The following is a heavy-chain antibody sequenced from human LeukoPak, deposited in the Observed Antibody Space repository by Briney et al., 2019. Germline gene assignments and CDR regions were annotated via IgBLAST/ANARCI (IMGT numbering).Heavy chain of an antibody. CDR3: AKDYRVTMVQGATDY. D-gene: IGHD3-10*01. V-gene: IGHV3-30*02. Sequence: PGGSLRLSCAASGFTFSSYGMHWVRQAPGKGLEWVAFIRYDGSNKYYADSVKGRFTISRDNSKNTLYLQMNSLRAEDTAVYYCAKDYRVTMVQGATDYWGQGTLVTVSS. J-gene: IGHJ4*02. CDR2: IRYDGSNK. CDR1: GFTFSSYG.